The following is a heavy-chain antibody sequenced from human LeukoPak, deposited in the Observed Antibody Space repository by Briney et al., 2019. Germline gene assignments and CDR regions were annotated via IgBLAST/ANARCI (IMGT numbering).Heavy chain of an antibody. V-gene: IGHV4-4*07. Sequence: PSETLSLTCTVSGGSISSYYWSWIRQPAGKGLEWIGRIYTSGSTNYNPSLKSRVTISVDTSKNQFSLKLSSVTAADTAVYYCANEPKYCSSTSCQDYWGQGTLVTVSS. J-gene: IGHJ4*02. CDR3: ANEPKYCSSTSCQDY. CDR1: GGSISSYY. D-gene: IGHD2-2*01. CDR2: IYTSGST.